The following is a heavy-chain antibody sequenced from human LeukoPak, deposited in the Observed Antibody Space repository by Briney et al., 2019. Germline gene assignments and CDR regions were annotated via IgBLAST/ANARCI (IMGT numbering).Heavy chain of an antibody. J-gene: IGHJ1*01. V-gene: IGHV3-23*01. Sequence: PGGSLRLSCAASGITFSSYGMSWVRQAPGKGLEWVSAISGTGGNTYYADSVKGRFTISRDNSKNTLYLQMNSLRAEDTAVYYCAKAPYGDPRLYFQHWGQGTLVTVSS. CDR2: ISGTGGNT. CDR3: AKAPYGDPRLYFQH. CDR1: GITFSSYG. D-gene: IGHD4-17*01.